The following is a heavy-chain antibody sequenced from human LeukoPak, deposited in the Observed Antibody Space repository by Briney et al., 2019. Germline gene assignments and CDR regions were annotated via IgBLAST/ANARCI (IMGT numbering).Heavy chain of an antibody. J-gene: IGHJ4*02. V-gene: IGHV4-59*01. CDR3: ASLLTYFDY. Sequence: SETLSLTCTVSGGSISNYYWSWIRQPQGRGLEWIGYTYYSGSTNYNPSLKSRVTISVDTSKNQVSLKLSSVTAADTAVYYCASLLTYFDYWGQGTLVTVSS. CDR1: GGSISNYY. CDR2: TYYSGST.